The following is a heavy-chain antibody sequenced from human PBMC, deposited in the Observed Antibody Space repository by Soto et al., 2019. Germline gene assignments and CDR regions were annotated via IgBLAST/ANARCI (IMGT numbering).Heavy chain of an antibody. V-gene: IGHV1-18*01. CDR1: GFTFTSFG. J-gene: IGHJ4*02. D-gene: IGHD4-17*01. CDR3: AGGFSDYGDYD. CDR2: ISAYNGNT. Sequence: QIQLVQSGAEVKKPGASVKVSCKGSGFTFTSFGFNWVRQAPGQGLEWMGWISAYNGNTNYAHNFRGRVTMTTDTSTSTAYMELRSLRSDDTAVSYCAGGFSDYGDYDWGQGTLVTVSS.